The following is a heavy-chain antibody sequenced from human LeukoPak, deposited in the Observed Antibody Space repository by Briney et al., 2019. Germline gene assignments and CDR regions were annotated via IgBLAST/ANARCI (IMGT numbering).Heavy chain of an antibody. CDR2: ISYDGSNK. J-gene: IGHJ4*02. Sequence: GGSLRLSCAASGFTFSSYAMHWVRQAPGKGLEWVAVISYDGSNKYYADSVKGRFTISRDNPKNTLYLQMNSLRAEDTAVYYCARDDSSGYRFDFWGQGTLVTVSS. CDR1: GFTFSSYA. CDR3: ARDDSSGYRFDF. D-gene: IGHD3-22*01. V-gene: IGHV3-30-3*01.